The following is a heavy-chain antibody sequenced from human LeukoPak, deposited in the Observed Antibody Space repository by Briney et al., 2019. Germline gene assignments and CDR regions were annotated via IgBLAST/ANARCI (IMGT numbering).Heavy chain of an antibody. D-gene: IGHD3-10*01. CDR3: ARDLYYYGSGSNHDY. Sequence: VGSLRLSCAASGFTFSSYSMNWVRQAPGKGLEWVSYISSSSSTIYYADSVKGRFTISRDNAKNSLYLQMNSLRAEDTAVYYCARDLYYYGSGSNHDYWGQGTLVTVSS. CDR1: GFTFSSYS. V-gene: IGHV3-48*01. J-gene: IGHJ4*02. CDR2: ISSSSSTI.